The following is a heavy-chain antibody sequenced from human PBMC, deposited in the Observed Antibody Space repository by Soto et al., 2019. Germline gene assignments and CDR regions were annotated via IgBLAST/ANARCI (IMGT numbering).Heavy chain of an antibody. Sequence: SETLSLTCTVSGGSISSYYWSWIRQPPGKGLEWIGYIYYSGSTKYNPSLKSRVTISVDTSKNHFSLKLSSVTAADTAVYYCARSRTYDNTGFSEFDYWGQGTLVTVSS. CDR3: ARSRTYDNTGFSEFDY. CDR2: IYYSGST. J-gene: IGHJ4*02. V-gene: IGHV4-59*01. D-gene: IGHD3-22*01. CDR1: GGSISSYY.